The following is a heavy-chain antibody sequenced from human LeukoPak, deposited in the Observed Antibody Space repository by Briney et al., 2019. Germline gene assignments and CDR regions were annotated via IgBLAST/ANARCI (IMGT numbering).Heavy chain of an antibody. J-gene: IGHJ4*02. D-gene: IGHD6-19*01. CDR2: IKQDGSEK. V-gene: IGHV3-7*03. CDR3: ARGRGWYGN. CDR1: GFSFSNYW. Sequence: GGSLRLSCAASGFSFSNYWMSWVRQAPGKGLEWVANIKQDGSEKYYVDSVKGRFTISRDNAKNSLYLQMNSLRAEDTAVYYCARGRGWYGNWGQGTLVTVSS.